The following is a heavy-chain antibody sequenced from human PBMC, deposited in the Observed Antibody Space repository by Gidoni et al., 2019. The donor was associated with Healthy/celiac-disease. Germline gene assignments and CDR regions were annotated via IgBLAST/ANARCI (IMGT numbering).Heavy chain of an antibody. CDR1: GYIFTGYY. J-gene: IGHJ4*02. V-gene: IGHV1-2*02. CDR2: INPNRGGT. CDR3: ARVGLAWNSLAPFDY. D-gene: IGHD1-7*01. Sequence: QVQLVQSGAEVKKPVASVKFSCQASGYIFTGYYMHWGRQPPGQGLAWMGGINPNRGGTNDAQKFQGRVTMTRDTSISTAYMELSRLRSDDTAVYYCARVGLAWNSLAPFDYWGQGTLVTVSS.